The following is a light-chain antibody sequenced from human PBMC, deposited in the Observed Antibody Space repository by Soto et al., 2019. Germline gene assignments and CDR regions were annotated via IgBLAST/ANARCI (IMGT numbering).Light chain of an antibody. CDR3: QQRSSAIT. V-gene: IGKV2-28*01. J-gene: IGKJ5*01. CDR1: HSLLHSNGYNY. Sequence: DIVLTQSPLSLPVTPGEPASISCSSSHSLLHSNGYNYLAWFLQKAGQSPRLLVYDASNRATGIPARFSGRGSGTDFTLTISSLEPEDFAVYYCQQRSSAITFGQGTRLEIK. CDR2: DAS.